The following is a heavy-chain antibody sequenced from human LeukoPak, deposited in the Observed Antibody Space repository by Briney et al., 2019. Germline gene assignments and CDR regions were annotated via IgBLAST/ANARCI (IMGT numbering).Heavy chain of an antibody. Sequence: ASVKVSCKASGYTFTGYDMHWVRQAPGQGLEWMGWINPNRGGTNYAQKFQGRATMTRDTSISTAYLELSSLRSDDTAVYYCARGIASSGRYPNWFDPWGQGTLVTAPS. CDR3: ARGIASSGRYPNWFDP. D-gene: IGHD6-19*01. CDR2: INPNRGGT. CDR1: GYTFTGYD. V-gene: IGHV1-2*02. J-gene: IGHJ5*02.